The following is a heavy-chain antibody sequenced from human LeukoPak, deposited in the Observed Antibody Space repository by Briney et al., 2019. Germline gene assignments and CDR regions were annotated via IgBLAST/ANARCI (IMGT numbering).Heavy chain of an antibody. D-gene: IGHD2-21*02. J-gene: IGHJ4*02. CDR3: ARDTPKAYCNGDCDWGILDY. V-gene: IGHV3-30*03. CDR2: MSYDENNK. CDR1: GFTFSSYG. Sequence: PGGSLRLSCAASGFTFSSYGMHWVRQAPGKGLEWVTVMSYDENNKYYADSVKGRFTISRDNSKNTLYLQMHSLRAEDTAVYYCARDTPKAYCNGDCDWGILDYWGQGTLVTVSS.